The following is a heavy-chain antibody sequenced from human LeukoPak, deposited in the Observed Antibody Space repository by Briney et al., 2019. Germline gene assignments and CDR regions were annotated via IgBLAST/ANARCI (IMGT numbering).Heavy chain of an antibody. D-gene: IGHD6-19*01. Sequence: PGGSLRLSCAASGFTFSSYGMHWVRQAPGKGLEWVAFIRYDGSNKYYADSVKGRFTITRDNSKNTLYLQLNSLRAEDTAVYYCARKTFRAVAAPFDHWGQGTLVTVSS. CDR3: ARKTFRAVAAPFDH. CDR1: GFTFSSYG. V-gene: IGHV3-30*02. CDR2: IRYDGSNK. J-gene: IGHJ4*02.